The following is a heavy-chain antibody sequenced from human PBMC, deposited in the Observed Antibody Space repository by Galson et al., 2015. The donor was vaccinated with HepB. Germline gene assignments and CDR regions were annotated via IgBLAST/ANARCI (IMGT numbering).Heavy chain of an antibody. J-gene: IGHJ6*02. CDR3: TRVRHLARGMDV. Sequence: CAISGDSVSTNIVAWNWIRQSPSRGLEWLGRTHYRSKWYNDYAVSVQSRITINPDTSRNQFSLQSNSVTPEDTGVYYCTRVRHLARGMDVWGQGTTVTVSS. CDR2: THYRSKWYN. D-gene: IGHD5-12*01. V-gene: IGHV6-1*01. CDR1: GDSVSTNIVA.